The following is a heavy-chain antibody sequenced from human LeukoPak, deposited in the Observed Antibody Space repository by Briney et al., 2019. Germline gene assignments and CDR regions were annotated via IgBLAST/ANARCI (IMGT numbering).Heavy chain of an antibody. V-gene: IGHV3-66*01. CDR3: ARDMLAVPSNWFDP. J-gene: IGHJ5*02. CDR1: GFTVSSNY. Sequence: GGSLRLSCAASGFTVSSNYVSWVRQAPGKGLEWVSVIYSGGSTYYADSVKGRFTISRDNSKNTLYLQMNSLRAEDTAVYFCARDMLAVPSNWFDPWGQGTLVTVSS. CDR2: IYSGGST. D-gene: IGHD2-8*01.